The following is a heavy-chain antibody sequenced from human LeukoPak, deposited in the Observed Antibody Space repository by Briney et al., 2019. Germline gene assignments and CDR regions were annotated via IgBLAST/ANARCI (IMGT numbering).Heavy chain of an antibody. CDR2: INPNSGGT. J-gene: IGHJ4*02. V-gene: IGHV1-2*02. Sequence: ASVKVSCKASGYTFTDYYMHWVRQDPGEGLEWMGWINPNSGGTNYAQKFQGRVTMTRDTSISTAYMELSRLRSDDTAVYYCARRSITPPYYFDYWGQGTLVTVSS. CDR3: ARRSITPPYYFDY. CDR1: GYTFTDYY. D-gene: IGHD3-16*01.